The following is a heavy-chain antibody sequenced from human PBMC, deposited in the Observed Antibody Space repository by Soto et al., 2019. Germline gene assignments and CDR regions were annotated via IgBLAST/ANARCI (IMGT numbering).Heavy chain of an antibody. CDR1: GDTFKNYG. J-gene: IGHJ4*02. D-gene: IGHD3-22*01. V-gene: IGHV1-69*01. CDR2: SIPVFGII. Sequence: VQLVQSGAEVKKPGSSVKVSCKASGDTFKNYGITWVRQAPGQGLEWMGGSIPVFGIINYAQKFQGRVKITADESTSTGYMEVSSLRAEDTAIYYCARLNYYQSSAYLDDWGQGTLVTVSS. CDR3: ARLNYYQSSAYLDD.